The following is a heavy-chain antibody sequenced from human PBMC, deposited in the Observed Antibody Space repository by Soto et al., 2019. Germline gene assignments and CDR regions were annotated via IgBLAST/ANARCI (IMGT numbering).Heavy chain of an antibody. Sequence: GWYLRVSCAASGFTFSRFAMSWVRQAPGKGLDWVSAISGSGGSTYSADSVKGRFTISRDNSKNTLYLQMNSLTADDTAVSSDVRPLSSLYAVPMDV. CDR1: GFTFSRFA. V-gene: IGHV3-23*01. CDR3: VRPLSSLYAVPMDV. J-gene: IGHJ6*01. CDR2: ISGSGGST. D-gene: IGHD6-6*01.